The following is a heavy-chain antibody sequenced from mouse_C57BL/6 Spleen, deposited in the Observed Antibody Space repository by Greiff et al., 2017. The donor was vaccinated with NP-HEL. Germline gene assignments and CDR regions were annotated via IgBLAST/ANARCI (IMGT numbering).Heavy chain of an antibody. D-gene: IGHD1-1*01. Sequence: VQLQQSGAELVKPGASVKLSCKASGYTFTSYWMQWVKQRPGQGLEWIGEIDPSDSYTNYNQKFKGKATLTVDTSSSTAYMQLSSLTSEDSAVYYCARPGSSSAWFAYWGQGTLVTVSA. J-gene: IGHJ3*01. CDR2: IDPSDSYT. CDR3: ARPGSSSAWFAY. CDR1: GYTFTSYW. V-gene: IGHV1-50*01.